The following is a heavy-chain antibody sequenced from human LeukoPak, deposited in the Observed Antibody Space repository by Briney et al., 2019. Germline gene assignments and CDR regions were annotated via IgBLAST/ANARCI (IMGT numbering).Heavy chain of an antibody. V-gene: IGHV3-21*01. Sequence: GGSLRLSCAASGFTFSSYSMNWVRQAPGKGLEWVSSISSSSSYIYYADSVKGRFTISRDNAKNSLYLQMNSLRAEDTAVYYCARGPRTATRAGYWGQGTLVTVSS. J-gene: IGHJ4*02. D-gene: IGHD4-17*01. CDR3: ARGPRTATRAGY. CDR2: ISSSSSYI. CDR1: GFTFSSYS.